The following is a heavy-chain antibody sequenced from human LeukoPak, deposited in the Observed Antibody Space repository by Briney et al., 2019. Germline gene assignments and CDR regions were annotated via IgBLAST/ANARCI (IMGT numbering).Heavy chain of an antibody. CDR3: ARGHKSSTMPLNFDY. CDR2: INHSGST. J-gene: IGHJ4*02. CDR1: GFTFSTHW. Sequence: GSLRLSCAASGFTFSTHWMHWVRQAPGKGLEWIGEINHSGSTNYNPSLKSRVTISVDTSKNQFSLKLSSVTAADTAVYYCARGHKSSTMPLNFDYWGQGTLVTVSS. D-gene: IGHD2-2*01. V-gene: IGHV4-34*01.